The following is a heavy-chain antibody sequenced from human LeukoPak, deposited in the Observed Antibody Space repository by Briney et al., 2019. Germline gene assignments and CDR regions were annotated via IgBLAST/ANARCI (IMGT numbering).Heavy chain of an antibody. J-gene: IGHJ4*02. D-gene: IGHD4-23*01. CDR1: GGSFSGYY. Sequence: PSETLSLTCAVYGGSFSGYYWSWIRQPPGKGLEWIGEINHSGSTNYNPSLKSRVTISVDTSKNQFSLKLSSVTAADTAVYYCARDRDYGGAYFDYRGQGTLVTVSS. CDR3: ARDRDYGGAYFDY. V-gene: IGHV4-34*09. CDR2: INHSGST.